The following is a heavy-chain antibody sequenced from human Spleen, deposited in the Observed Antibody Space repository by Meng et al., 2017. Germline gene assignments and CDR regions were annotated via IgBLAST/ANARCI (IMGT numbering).Heavy chain of an antibody. J-gene: IGHJ5*02. CDR3: ARGLNWFDP. V-gene: IGHV4-34*01. CDR2: MHHSGSL. CDR1: RGSVSDYL. Sequence: QVQLSHRGEALFFLFEALSLICVVSRGSVSDYLWGLLPQAAGKRTECIGDMHHSGSLNYNQSLDSRTSISVVTSKIPFSQKLDSATYADTAVYSCARGLNWFDPWGQGTLVTVSS.